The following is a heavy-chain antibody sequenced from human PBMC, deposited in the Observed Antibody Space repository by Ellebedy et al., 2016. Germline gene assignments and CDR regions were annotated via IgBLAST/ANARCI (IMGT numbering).Heavy chain of an antibody. D-gene: IGHD5-12*01. CDR3: AKEDGGYVFDH. CDR1: GFTFSNYV. J-gene: IGHJ4*02. V-gene: IGHV3-23*01. Sequence: GGSLRLXCAASGFTFSNYVLSWVRQAPGKGLEWVSTIGLSGGNTYYADSVKGRFTISRDNSKNTLSLQMNSLRAEDTAVYYRAKEDGGYVFDHWGQGALVTVSS. CDR2: IGLSGGNT.